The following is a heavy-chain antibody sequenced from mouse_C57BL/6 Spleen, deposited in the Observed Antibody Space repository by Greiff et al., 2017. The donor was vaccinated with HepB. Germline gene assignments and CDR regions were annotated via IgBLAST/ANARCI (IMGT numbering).Heavy chain of an antibody. V-gene: IGHV1-7*01. CDR2: INPSSGYT. D-gene: IGHD1-1*01. CDR1: GYTFTSYW. CDR3: ARSGFYCGSSHAWFAY. Sequence: QVQLQQSGAELAKPGASVKLSCKASGYTFTSYWMHWVKQRPGQGLEWIGNINPSSGYTKYNQKFKDKATLTADKSSSTAYMQLSSLTYEDSAVYDCARSGFYCGSSHAWFAYWGQGTLVTVSA. J-gene: IGHJ3*01.